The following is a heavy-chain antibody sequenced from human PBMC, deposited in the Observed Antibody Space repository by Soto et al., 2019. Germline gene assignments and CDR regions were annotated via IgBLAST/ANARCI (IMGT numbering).Heavy chain of an antibody. D-gene: IGHD3-3*01. V-gene: IGHV4-39*07. CDR2: IYYSGST. CDR3: ARVPNYDFWSGYYGMDV. CDR1: GGSISSSSYY. Sequence: SETLSLTCTVSGGSISSSSYYWGWIRQPPGKGLEWIGNIYYSGSTYYNPSLKSRVTISVDTSKNQFSLKLSSVTAADTAVYYCARVPNYDFWSGYYGMDVWGQGTTVTVSS. J-gene: IGHJ6*02.